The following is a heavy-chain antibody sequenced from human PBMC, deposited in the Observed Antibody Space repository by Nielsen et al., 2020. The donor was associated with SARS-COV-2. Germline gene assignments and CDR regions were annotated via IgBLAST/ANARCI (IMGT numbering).Heavy chain of an antibody. CDR3: TRLMTSGSSDY. D-gene: IGHD1-26*01. CDR1: GYSFTSYW. V-gene: IGHV3-73*01. J-gene: IGHJ4*02. CDR2: IRSKANSYVT. Sequence: GESLKISCKGSGYSFTSYWIGWVRQASGKGLEWVGRIRSKANSYVTAYAASVKGRFTISRDDSKNTAYLQMNSLKTEDTAVYYCTRLMTSGSSDYWGQGTLVTVSS.